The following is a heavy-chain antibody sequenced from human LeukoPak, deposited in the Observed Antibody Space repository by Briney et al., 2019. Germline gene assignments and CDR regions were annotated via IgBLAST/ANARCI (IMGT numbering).Heavy chain of an antibody. J-gene: IGHJ4*02. Sequence: PAETLSLTCTVSGGSISSSSDYWGWIRQPPGKVLELIGCIYYSGSTYYNPSLKSRVTISVDTSKNQFSLKLSSVTAADTAVYSCARSRPPTYYDSSGNFDYWGQGTLVTVSS. D-gene: IGHD3-22*01. CDR3: ARSRPPTYYDSSGNFDY. V-gene: IGHV4-39*07. CDR1: GGSISSSSDY. CDR2: IYYSGST.